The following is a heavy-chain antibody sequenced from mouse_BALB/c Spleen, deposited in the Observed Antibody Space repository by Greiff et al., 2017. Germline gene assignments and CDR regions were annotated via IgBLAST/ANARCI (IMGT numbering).Heavy chain of an antibody. V-gene: IGHV5-6-5*01. Sequence: EVQLMESGGGLVKPGGSLKLSCAASGFTFSSYAMAWVRQTPEKRLEWVASISSGGSTYYPDSVKGRFTISRDNARNILYLQMSSLRSEDTAMYYCARGPMITPFDYWGQGTTLTVSS. D-gene: IGHD2-4*01. CDR3: ARGPMITPFDY. CDR2: ISSGGST. J-gene: IGHJ2*01. CDR1: GFTFSSYA.